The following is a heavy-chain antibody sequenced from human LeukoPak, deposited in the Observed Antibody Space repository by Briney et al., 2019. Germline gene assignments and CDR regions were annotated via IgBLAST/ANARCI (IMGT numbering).Heavy chain of an antibody. CDR2: IYYGGTT. D-gene: IGHD4-23*01. Sequence: PSETLSLTCTVSGGSISSSSYYWGWIRQPPGKGLEWIGSIYYGGTTYYSPSLKSRVTISVDTSKNQFSLKLNSVTAADTAVYYCARPYGGNPGYFDYWGQGTLVTVSS. V-gene: IGHV4-39*01. J-gene: IGHJ4*02. CDR1: GGSISSSSYY. CDR3: ARPYGGNPGYFDY.